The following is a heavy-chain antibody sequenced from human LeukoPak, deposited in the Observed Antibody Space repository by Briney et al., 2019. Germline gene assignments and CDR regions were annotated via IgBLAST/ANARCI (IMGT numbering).Heavy chain of an antibody. D-gene: IGHD6-13*01. CDR1: GFTFASFA. J-gene: IGHJ4*02. CDR2: IGGTADYT. CDR3: AREAAPGPYYFDY. Sequence: GGSLRLSCAASGFTFASFAMAWVRQAPGKGLEWVSAIGGTADYTFYADSVRGRFSISRDNAKNSLSLQMNSLRAEDTAVYYCAREAAPGPYYFDYWGQGTLVTVSS. V-gene: IGHV3-23*01.